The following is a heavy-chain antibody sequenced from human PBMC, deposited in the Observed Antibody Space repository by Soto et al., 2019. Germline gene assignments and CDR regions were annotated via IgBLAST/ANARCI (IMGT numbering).Heavy chain of an antibody. CDR2: INAGNGNT. V-gene: IGHV1-3*01. J-gene: IGHJ5*02. CDR1: GYTFTSYA. D-gene: IGHD4-17*01. Sequence: QVQLVQSGAEVKKPGASVKVSCKASGYTFTSYAMHWVRQAPGQRLEWMGWINAGNGNTKYSQKFQGRVTITRDTSESTAYMELSSLRSEDTAEYYCARDYGDGWFDPWGQGTLVTVSS. CDR3: ARDYGDGWFDP.